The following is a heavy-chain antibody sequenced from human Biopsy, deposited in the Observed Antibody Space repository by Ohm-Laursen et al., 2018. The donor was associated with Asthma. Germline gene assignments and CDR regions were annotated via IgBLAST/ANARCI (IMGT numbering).Heavy chain of an antibody. D-gene: IGHD1-26*01. J-gene: IGHJ4*02. Sequence: GSSVKVSCKPLGGTFNTYVIGWVRQAPGQGLEWMGGINSVFGTTTYPQKFQDRVTITADDSASTVYMELSSLRSEDTAVYYCARKAGSCISRTYYSLDFWGQGTLATVSS. CDR3: ARKAGSCISRTYYSLDF. CDR1: GGTFNTYV. CDR2: INSVFGTT. V-gene: IGHV1-69*01.